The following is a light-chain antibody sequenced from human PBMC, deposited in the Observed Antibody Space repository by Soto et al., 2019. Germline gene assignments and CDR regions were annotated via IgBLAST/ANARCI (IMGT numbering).Light chain of an antibody. Sequence: DLQMTQSPSTLSASVGYRVTITCRASQSISSWLAWYQQKPGKAPNLLIYKASSLESGVPSRFSGSGSGTEFTLTINSLQPDDSATYYCQQYSSYSRTFGQGTKVEIK. CDR3: QQYSSYSRT. CDR1: QSISSW. V-gene: IGKV1-5*03. J-gene: IGKJ1*01. CDR2: KAS.